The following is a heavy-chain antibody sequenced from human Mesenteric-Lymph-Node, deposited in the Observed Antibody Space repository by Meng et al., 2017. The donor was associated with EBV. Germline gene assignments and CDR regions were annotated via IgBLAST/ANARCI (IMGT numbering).Heavy chain of an antibody. V-gene: IGHV4-61*01. CDR2: VYYSGST. CDR3: ARENPARGNWFDP. Sequence: VQRHESGPGLVKPSETRSPTCPCSGGSASSTSYYWSWIRQPPGKRLEWIGYVYYSGSTNYNPSLKSRVTISVDTSKNQFSLNLYSVTAADTAVYYCARENPARGNWFDPWGQGALVTVSS. D-gene: IGHD3-10*01. J-gene: IGHJ5*02. CDR1: GGSASSTSYY.